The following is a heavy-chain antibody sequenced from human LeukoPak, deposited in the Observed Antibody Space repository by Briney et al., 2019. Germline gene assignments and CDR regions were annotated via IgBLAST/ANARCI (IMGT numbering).Heavy chain of an antibody. V-gene: IGHV3-33*08. Sequence: PGGSLRLTCAASGFTFSSYSMNWVRQAPGKGLEWVAVIWYDGSNKYYADSVKGRFTISRDNSKNTLYLQMNSLRAEDTAVYYCARGDCSSTSCPQAPLDYWGQGTLVTVSS. CDR1: GFTFSSYS. J-gene: IGHJ4*02. D-gene: IGHD2-2*01. CDR3: ARGDCSSTSCPQAPLDY. CDR2: IWYDGSNK.